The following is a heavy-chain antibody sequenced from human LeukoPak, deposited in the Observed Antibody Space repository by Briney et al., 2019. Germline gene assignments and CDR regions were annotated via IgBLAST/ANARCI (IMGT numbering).Heavy chain of an antibody. V-gene: IGHV3-7*01. D-gene: IGHD1-1*01. CDR1: GFTFSSYW. Sequence: GGSLRLSCAASGFTFSSYWMSWVRQAPGKGLEWVANIKQDGSEKYYVDSVKGRFTISRDNAKNSLYLQMNSLRAEDTAVYYCARALATGTTSYYYYMDVWGKRTTVTLSS. CDR2: IKQDGSEK. J-gene: IGHJ6*03. CDR3: ARALATGTTSYYYYMDV.